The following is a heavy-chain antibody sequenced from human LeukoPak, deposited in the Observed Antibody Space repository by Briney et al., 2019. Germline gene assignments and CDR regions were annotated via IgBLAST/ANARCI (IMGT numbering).Heavy chain of an antibody. V-gene: IGHV1-46*01. CDR3: ASEVYCGGDCYGAFDI. D-gene: IGHD2-21*02. J-gene: IGHJ3*02. CDR1: GYTFTSYY. CDR2: INPSGGST. Sequence: ASVKVSCKASGYTFTSYYMHWVRQAPGQGLEWMGIINPSGGSTSYPQKFQDRITMTRDMSTSTVYMELSSLRSEDTAVYYCASEVYCGGDCYGAFDIWGQGTMVTVSS.